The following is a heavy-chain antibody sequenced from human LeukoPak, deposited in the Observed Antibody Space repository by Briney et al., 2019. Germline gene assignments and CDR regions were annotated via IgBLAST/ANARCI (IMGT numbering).Heavy chain of an antibody. V-gene: IGHV3-23*01. CDR3: ANEWMWLSPHFAY. Sequence: GVSLRLPCAASGFTFSSYSMIWVRQAPGKGLEWVSAISGSGCSTYYADSAKGRFTISRDNAKDTLYPQMNSLSAEDTAVYYRANEWMWLSPHFAYWGQGTLVTVSS. J-gene: IGHJ4*02. CDR2: ISGSGCST. D-gene: IGHD3-22*01. CDR1: GFTFSSYS.